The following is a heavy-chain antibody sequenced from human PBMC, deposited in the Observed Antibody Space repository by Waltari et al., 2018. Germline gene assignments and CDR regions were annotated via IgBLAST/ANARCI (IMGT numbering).Heavy chain of an antibody. V-gene: IGHV1-3*01. CDR1: GSPFIAYA. D-gene: IGHD5-18*01. CDR2: INVGNGNT. CDR3: ARGHRLPFFDF. J-gene: IGHJ4*02. Sequence: QVQLGQSGAEVKKPGASVKVSCKASGSPFIAYAIHWVRQAPGQSPEWMGWINVGNGNTKYSQKLQGRVTIPSDTSASTAYVELSSLTSEDTALYYCARGHRLPFFDFWGKGTLVTVSS.